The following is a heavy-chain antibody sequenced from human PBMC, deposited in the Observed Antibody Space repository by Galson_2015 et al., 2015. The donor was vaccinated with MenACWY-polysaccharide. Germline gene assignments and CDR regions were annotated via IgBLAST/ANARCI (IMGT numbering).Heavy chain of an antibody. CDR2: IHYNGDT. CDR3: ARIGGMNKGNYYNFGWFDS. J-gene: IGHJ5*01. Sequence: ETLSLTCTVSGGSMSSYYWTWIRQSPGKGLEWIGWIHYNGDTKYSPSLNSRVTISGDTSRNQFSLKLSSVTTADTAVYYCARIGGMNKGNYYNFGWFDSWGQGTLVTVSS. V-gene: IGHV4-59*01. D-gene: IGHD3-22*01. CDR1: GGSMSSYY.